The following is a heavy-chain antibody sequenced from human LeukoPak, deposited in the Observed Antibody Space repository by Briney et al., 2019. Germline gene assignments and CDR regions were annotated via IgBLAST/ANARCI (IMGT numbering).Heavy chain of an antibody. CDR3: ARRRAPGTGFFDY. D-gene: IGHD3/OR15-3a*01. CDR1: GGSIGSSGYY. Sequence: SETLSLTCTVSGGSIGSSGYYWAWVRQPPGKGLEWIGNVYYSGTTDYNPSLESRVTIFVDTSKSQFSLRVRSVTAADTAVYYCARRRAPGTGFFDYWGQGALVTVSS. V-gene: IGHV4-39*01. CDR2: VYYSGTT. J-gene: IGHJ4*02.